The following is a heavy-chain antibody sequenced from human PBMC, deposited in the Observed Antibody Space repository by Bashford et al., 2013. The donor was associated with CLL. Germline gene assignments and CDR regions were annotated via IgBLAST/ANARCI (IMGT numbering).Heavy chain of an antibody. CDR3: ARRIPSIAVAGNWMEDYYYYGMDV. J-gene: IGHJ6*02. CDR2: IYPGDSDT. Sequence: GESLKISCKGSGYSFTSYWDRLGAPDARKGLEWMGIIYPGDSDTRYSPSFQGQVTISADKSISTAYLQWSSLKASDTAMYYCARRIPSIAVAGNWMEDYYYYGMDVWGQGTTVTVSS. CDR1: GYSFTSYW. V-gene: IGHV5-51*01. D-gene: IGHD6-19*01.